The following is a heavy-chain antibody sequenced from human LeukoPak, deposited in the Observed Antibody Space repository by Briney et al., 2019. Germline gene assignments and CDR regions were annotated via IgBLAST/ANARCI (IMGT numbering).Heavy chain of an antibody. J-gene: IGHJ6*02. CDR2: IYYSGST. V-gene: IGHV4-59*06. CDR3: ARDSTGSMDV. CDR1: GGSISSYY. Sequence: PSETLSLTCTVSGGSISSYYWSWIRQPAGKGLEWIGYIYYSGSTYYNPSLKSRVTISVDTSKNQFPLKLSSVTAADTAVYYCARDSTGSMDVWGQGTTVTVSS. D-gene: IGHD5-24*01.